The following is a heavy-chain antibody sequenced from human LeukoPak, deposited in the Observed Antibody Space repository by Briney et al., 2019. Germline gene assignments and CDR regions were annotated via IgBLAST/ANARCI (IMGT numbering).Heavy chain of an antibody. CDR3: ARGAASNSSPVDY. D-gene: IGHD6-6*01. J-gene: IGHJ4*02. CDR2: INPNSGGT. CDR1: GYTFTGYY. V-gene: IGHV1-2*02. Sequence: ASVKVSCKASGYTFTGYYMHWVRQAPGQGLEWMGWINPNSGGTNYAQKFKGRVTMTRDTSISTAYMELSRLRSDDTAVYYCARGAASNSSPVDYWGQGTLVTVSS.